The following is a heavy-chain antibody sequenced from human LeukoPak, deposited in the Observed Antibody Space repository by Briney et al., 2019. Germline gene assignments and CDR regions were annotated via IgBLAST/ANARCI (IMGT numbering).Heavy chain of an antibody. CDR3: ARVFRAAAGTDFDY. D-gene: IGHD6-13*01. CDR1: GYTLTSYD. CDR2: MSPNNGDT. J-gene: IGHJ4*02. Sequence: ASVKVSCKASGYTLTSYDINWVRQATGQGLKWMGWMSPNNGDTGYAEKFRGRVAMTSDTSLSTAYMELHSLTSEDTAVYYCARVFRAAAGTDFDYWGQGTLVTVSS. V-gene: IGHV1-8*01.